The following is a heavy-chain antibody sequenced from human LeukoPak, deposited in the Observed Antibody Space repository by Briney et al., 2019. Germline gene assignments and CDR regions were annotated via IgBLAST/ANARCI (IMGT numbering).Heavy chain of an antibody. Sequence: GGSLRLSCAASGFNFDDHAMHWVQQIPGKGLKWVSGIGWNSLNIDYADSVKGRFTISRDNAKNSLYLQMNSLRADDTAVYYCAREGIVVLPYYFDYWGQGSLVTVSS. V-gene: IGHV3-9*01. J-gene: IGHJ4*02. CDR1: GFNFDDHA. D-gene: IGHD3-10*01. CDR3: AREGIVVLPYYFDY. CDR2: IGWNSLNI.